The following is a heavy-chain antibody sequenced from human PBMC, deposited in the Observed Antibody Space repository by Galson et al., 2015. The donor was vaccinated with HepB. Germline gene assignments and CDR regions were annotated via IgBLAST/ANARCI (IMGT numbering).Heavy chain of an antibody. CDR3: AKRSNNLNDRSLDY. Sequence: SLRLSCAASGFTFSSYDMTWVRQAPGKGLEWVSFISSSGDNTYYADSVKGRITISRDNSKNTLHLQMNSLRAEDTAIYYCAKRSNNLNDRSLDYWGQGTLVTVSS. CDR1: GFTFSSYD. D-gene: IGHD1-20*01. J-gene: IGHJ4*02. CDR2: ISSSGDNT. V-gene: IGHV3-23*01.